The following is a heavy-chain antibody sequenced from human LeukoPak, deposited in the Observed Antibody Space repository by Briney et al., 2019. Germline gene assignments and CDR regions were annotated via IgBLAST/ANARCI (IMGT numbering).Heavy chain of an antibody. Sequence: GASVKVSCKASGGTFSSYAISWVRQAPGQGLEWMGGIIPIFGTANYAQKFQGRVTITADESTSTAYMEPSSLRSEDTAVYYCARRATIFGVVMYWYFDLWGRGTLVTVSS. CDR3: ARRATIFGVVMYWYFDL. CDR2: IIPIFGTA. V-gene: IGHV1-69*13. CDR1: GGTFSSYA. J-gene: IGHJ2*01. D-gene: IGHD3-3*01.